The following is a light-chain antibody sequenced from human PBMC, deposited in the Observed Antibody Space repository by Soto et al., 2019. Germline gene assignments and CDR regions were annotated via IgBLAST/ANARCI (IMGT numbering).Light chain of an antibody. V-gene: IGKV1-5*03. CDR1: QSISSW. J-gene: IGKJ1*01. CDR3: QQYNAYSGT. CDR2: LAS. Sequence: DIQMTQSPSTLSASVGDTVTITCRASQSISSWLAWYQQKPGKAPKLLIYLASTLQSGVPSRFSGSGSGTEFSLTITSLQPDDSATYDCQQYNAYSGTFGQGTAVEIK.